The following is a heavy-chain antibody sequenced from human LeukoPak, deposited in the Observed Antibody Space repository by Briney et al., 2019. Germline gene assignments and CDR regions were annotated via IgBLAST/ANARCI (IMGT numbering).Heavy chain of an antibody. CDR2: ISGSISTS. D-gene: IGHD1-26*01. CDR3: AGHSGSYPYYFDY. J-gene: IGHJ4*02. CDR1: GFDFSSYA. Sequence: GGSLRLSCVVSGFDFSSYAMSWVRQAPGTGPEWVSVISGSISTSYYADSVKGRFSISRDNSKSTLYLQMNSLRAEDTAVYYCAGHSGSYPYYFDYWGQGTLVTVSS. V-gene: IGHV3-23*01.